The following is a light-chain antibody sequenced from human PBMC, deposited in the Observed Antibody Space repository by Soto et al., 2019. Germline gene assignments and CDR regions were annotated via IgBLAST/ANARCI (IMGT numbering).Light chain of an antibody. CDR3: SSHAGSKRV. V-gene: IGLV2-8*01. CDR2: EVN. J-gene: IGLJ1*01. Sequence: QSVLTQPPSASGSPGQSVTLSCTGTSSDVGGYNYVSWYQQHPGKAPKLMIYEVNKRPSGVPDRFSGSKSGNTASLTVSGLQAEDEGDYYCSSHAGSKRVFGTGTKLTVL. CDR1: SSDVGGYNY.